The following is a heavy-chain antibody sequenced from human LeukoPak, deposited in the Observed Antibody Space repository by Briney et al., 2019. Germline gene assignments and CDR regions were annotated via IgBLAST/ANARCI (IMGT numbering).Heavy chain of an antibody. CDR2: SNSDGKIT. D-gene: IGHD3-3*01. V-gene: IGHV3-74*01. CDR3: ARDHHDFWSGYPNY. Sequence: GGSLRLSCAASGFTLGRYWMHWFHQAPGTGLVWVARSNSDGKITDYADCVRGRFTTSRDNTKNTVYLQMSSLRAEDTGVYYCARDHHDFWSGYPNYWGQGTLVIVSS. CDR1: GFTLGRYW. J-gene: IGHJ4*02.